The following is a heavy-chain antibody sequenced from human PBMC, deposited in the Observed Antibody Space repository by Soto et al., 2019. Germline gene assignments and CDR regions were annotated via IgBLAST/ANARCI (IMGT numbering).Heavy chain of an antibody. D-gene: IGHD3-3*01. CDR2: INHSGST. CDR1: GGSFSGYY. J-gene: IGHJ5*02. Sequence: SETLSLTCAVYGGSFSGYYWSWIRQPPGKGLEWIGEINHSGSTNYNPSLKSRVTISVDTSKNQFSLKLSAVTAADTAVYYCARRFLEWLSTANWFDPWGQGTLVTVSS. V-gene: IGHV4-34*01. CDR3: ARRFLEWLSTANWFDP.